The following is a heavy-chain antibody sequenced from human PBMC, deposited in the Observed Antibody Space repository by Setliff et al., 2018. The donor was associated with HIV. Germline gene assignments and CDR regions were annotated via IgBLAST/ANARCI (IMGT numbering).Heavy chain of an antibody. CDR3: TRSNWGSTPDFDY. CDR2: IRSKAHGGTT. V-gene: IGHV3-49*03. J-gene: IGHJ4*02. CDR1: GFTFGDYV. D-gene: IGHD7-27*01. Sequence: GESLKISCITSGFTFGDYVMSWFRQAPGKGLEWVGFIRSKAHGGTTEYAASVEVRFIISRDDSKSIAYLQTNSLKTEDTAVYYCTRSNWGSTPDFDYWGQGTMVTVSS.